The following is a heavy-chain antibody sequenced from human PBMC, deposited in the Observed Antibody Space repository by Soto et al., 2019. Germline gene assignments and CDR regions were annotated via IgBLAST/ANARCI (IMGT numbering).Heavy chain of an antibody. D-gene: IGHD3-22*01. J-gene: IGHJ4*02. CDR1: GFTFSSYG. V-gene: IGHV3-33*01. Sequence: QVQLVESGGGVVQPGRSLRLSCAASGFTFSSYGMHWVRQAPGKGLEWVAVIWYDGSNKYYADSVKGRFTISRDNSKNTLYLQMNSLRGEDKAVYYCARGLNWYYYDSSGYYPYYFDYWGQGTLVTVSS. CDR3: ARGLNWYYYDSSGYYPYYFDY. CDR2: IWYDGSNK.